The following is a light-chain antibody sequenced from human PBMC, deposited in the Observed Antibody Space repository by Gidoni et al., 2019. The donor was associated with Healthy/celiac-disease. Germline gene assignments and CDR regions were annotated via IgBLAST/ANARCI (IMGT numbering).Light chain of an antibody. V-gene: IGKV1-27*01. CDR3: QKYNSAPRT. CDR2: AAS. Sequence: DIQMTQSPSSLSASVRDRVTITCRASQGISNYLAWYQQKPGKVPKLLSYAASTVQSGVPSRFSGSGSGTDVTLTISSLQPEDVATYYCQKYNSAPRTFXXXTKVEIK. J-gene: IGKJ1*01. CDR1: QGISNY.